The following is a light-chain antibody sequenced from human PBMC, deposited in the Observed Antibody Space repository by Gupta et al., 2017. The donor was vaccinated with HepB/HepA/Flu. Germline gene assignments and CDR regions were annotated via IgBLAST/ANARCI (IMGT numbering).Light chain of an antibody. Sequence: DTVITHSQLPLPVSPGEPASLSCRASQSRLDSNGYNYLDWYLQKPEQSPPHLIYSASKRAYGVPDRFSGSGAGTEFTLRSSRGEAEDVGVYYGKQDLQKQTFGEGTKVEIK. V-gene: IGKV2-28*01. CDR3: KQDLQKQT. CDR1: QSRLDSNGYNY. CDR2: SAS. J-gene: IGKJ1*01.